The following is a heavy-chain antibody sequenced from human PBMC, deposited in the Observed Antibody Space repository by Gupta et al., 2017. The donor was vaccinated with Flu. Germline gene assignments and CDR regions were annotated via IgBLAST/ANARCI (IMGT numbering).Heavy chain of an antibody. CDR3: VKGSSSSRPYYFDY. Sequence: EVQLLESGGGSVQPGGSLRLSCAASGFTFRSYTMSWVRQAPGKGLEWVSAISDNSGYTYYADSVTGRFTISRDNSMNTLFLQMNSLRAEDTAVYYCVKGSSSSRPYYFDYWGQGTLVTVSS. J-gene: IGHJ4*02. D-gene: IGHD6-6*01. V-gene: IGHV3-23*01. CDR2: ISDNSGYT. CDR1: GFTFRSYT.